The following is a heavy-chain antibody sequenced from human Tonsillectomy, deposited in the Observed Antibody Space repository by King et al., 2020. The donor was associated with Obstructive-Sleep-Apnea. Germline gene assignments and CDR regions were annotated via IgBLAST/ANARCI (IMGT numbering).Heavy chain of an antibody. J-gene: IGHJ1*01. CDR2: IYHGGST. CDR1: GGSITSSDW. CDR3: TGTMSYFQR. Sequence: LQLQESGPGLVQPSGTLSLTCAVSGGSITSSDWWSLVRQPPGEGLEWIGGIYHGGSTNYNPSLKSRVTISVDKSKNQFSLKLSSVTAADTAVYYCTGTMSYFQRWGQGTLVTVSS. V-gene: IGHV4-4*02. D-gene: IGHD3-22*01.